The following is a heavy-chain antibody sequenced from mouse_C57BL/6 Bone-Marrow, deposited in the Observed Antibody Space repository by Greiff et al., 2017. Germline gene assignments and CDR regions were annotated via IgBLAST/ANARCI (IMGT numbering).Heavy chain of an antibody. CDR2: IYPNSGGT. CDR3: ARLGAY. CDR1: GYTFTSYR. V-gene: IGHV1-72*01. Sequence: VQLQQPGAELVKPGASVKLSCKASGYTFTSYRMHWVKQRPGRGLEWIGRIYPNSGGTKYNEKFKSKDTLTVDKSSSPAYMQLSSLTAEDSAVYYCARLGAYWGQGTLVTVSA. J-gene: IGHJ3*01.